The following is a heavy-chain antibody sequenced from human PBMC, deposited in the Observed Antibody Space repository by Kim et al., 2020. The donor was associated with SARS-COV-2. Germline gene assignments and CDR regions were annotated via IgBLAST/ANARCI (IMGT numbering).Heavy chain of an antibody. CDR2: ISFDSTQK. J-gene: IGHJ4*02. Sequence: GGSLRLSCEVSGFTFSTSAMHWARQAPGKGLEWVAMISFDSTQKQYGNPVKGRFTISRDNSKNTLYLQMTSLRVEDTAVYYCATRMGSEDFWGPGTLV. D-gene: IGHD1-26*01. CDR1: GFTFSTSA. CDR3: ATRMGSEDF. V-gene: IGHV3-30*03.